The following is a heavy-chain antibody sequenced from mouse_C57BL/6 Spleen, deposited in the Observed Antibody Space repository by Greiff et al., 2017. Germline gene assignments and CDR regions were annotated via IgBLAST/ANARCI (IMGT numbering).Heavy chain of an antibody. CDR1: GFSLTSYG. D-gene: IGHD4-1*01. CDR2: IWSDGST. Sequence: QVQLQQSGPGLVAPSQSLSITCTVSGFSLTSYGVHWVRQPPGKGLEWLVVIWSDGSTTYNSALKSRLSISKDNSKSQVFLKMNSLQTDDTAMYYCARHNWEGYYFDYWGQGTTLTVSS. CDR3: ARHNWEGYYFDY. V-gene: IGHV2-6-1*01. J-gene: IGHJ2*01.